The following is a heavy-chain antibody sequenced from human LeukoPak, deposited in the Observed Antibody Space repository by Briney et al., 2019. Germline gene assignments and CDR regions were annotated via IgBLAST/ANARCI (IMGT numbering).Heavy chain of an antibody. Sequence: GGSLRLSCAASGFTFSDAWMSWVRQAPGEGREWVGRIKSNTDGVTTDYAAPVKGRFTISRDDSKNTLHLQMNSLKTEDTAVYYCTTLKATWGYWGQGTLVTVSS. CDR3: TTLKATWGY. CDR2: IKSNTDGVTT. D-gene: IGHD7-27*01. CDR1: GFTFSDAW. J-gene: IGHJ4*02. V-gene: IGHV3-15*01.